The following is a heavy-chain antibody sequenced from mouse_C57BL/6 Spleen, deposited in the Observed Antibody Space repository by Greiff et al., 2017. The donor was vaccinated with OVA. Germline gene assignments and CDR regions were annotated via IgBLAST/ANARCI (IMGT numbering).Heavy chain of an antibody. J-gene: IGHJ1*03. CDR1: GYNIKDYY. D-gene: IGHD1-1*01. V-gene: IGHV14-2*01. Sequence: EVQLQQSGAELVKPGASVKLSCTASGYNIKDYYMHWVKQRTEQGLEWIGRIDPEDGETKYAPKFKGKATITADKSSNTAYLQLSSLTSEDTAVYYYARIYYGSSIYWYFDVWGTGTTVTVSS. CDR3: ARIYYGSSIYWYFDV. CDR2: IDPEDGET.